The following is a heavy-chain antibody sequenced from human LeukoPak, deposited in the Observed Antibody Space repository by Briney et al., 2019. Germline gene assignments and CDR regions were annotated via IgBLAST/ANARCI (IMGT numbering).Heavy chain of an antibody. CDR1: GFTFDDYA. CDR3: AKYFASGSYYKLPH. Sequence: GRSLRLSCAASGFTFDDYAMHWVRQAPGKGLEWVSGISWNSGSIGYADSVKGRFTISRDNAKNSLYLQMNSLRAEDTAVYYCAKYFASGSYYKLPHWGQGTLVTVSS. J-gene: IGHJ1*01. D-gene: IGHD3-10*01. CDR2: ISWNSGSI. V-gene: IGHV3-9*01.